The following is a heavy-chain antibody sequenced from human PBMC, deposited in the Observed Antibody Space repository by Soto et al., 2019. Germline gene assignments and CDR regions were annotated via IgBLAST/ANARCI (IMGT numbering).Heavy chain of an antibody. CDR3: AKGDGYFDY. V-gene: IGHV3-23*01. CDR2: ISGSGGST. CDR1: GFTFSRYA. Sequence: PGGSLRLSCADSGFTFSRYALSCVRQATGKGLEWVSAISGSGGSTYYADSVKGRFTISRDNTKHTMYLQMNSLSAEDTAVYYCAKGDGYFDYWGQGTLVTVSS. J-gene: IGHJ4*02.